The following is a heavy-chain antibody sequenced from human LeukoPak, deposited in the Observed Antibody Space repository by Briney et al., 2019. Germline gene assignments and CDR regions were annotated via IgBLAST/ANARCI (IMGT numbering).Heavy chain of an antibody. CDR2: IIPIFGTA. CDR1: GGTFSSYA. D-gene: IGHD3-9*01. CDR3: ARGGFGPIHDYDILTGYYGPLILDY. J-gene: IGHJ4*02. Sequence: SVKVSCKASGGTFSSYAISWVRQAPGQGLEWMGGIIPIFGTANYAQKFQGRVTITADESTSTAYMELSSPRSEDTAVYYCARGGFGPIHDYDILTGYYGPLILDYWGQGTLVTVSS. V-gene: IGHV1-69*01.